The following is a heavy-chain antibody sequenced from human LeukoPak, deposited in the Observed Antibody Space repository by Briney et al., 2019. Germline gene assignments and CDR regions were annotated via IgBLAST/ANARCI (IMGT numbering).Heavy chain of an antibody. CDR1: GGSISSGSYY. Sequence: SETLSLTCTVSGGSISSGSYYWSWIRQPAGKGLEWIGRIYTSGSTNYNPSLKSRVTISVDTSKNQFSLKLSSVTAADTAVYYCARHHHYESSEYYFDYWGQGTLVTVSS. V-gene: IGHV4-61*02. D-gene: IGHD3-22*01. CDR3: ARHHHYESSEYYFDY. CDR2: IYTSGST. J-gene: IGHJ4*02.